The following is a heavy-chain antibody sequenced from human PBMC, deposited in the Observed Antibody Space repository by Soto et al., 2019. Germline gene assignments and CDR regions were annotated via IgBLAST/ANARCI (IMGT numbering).Heavy chain of an antibody. V-gene: IGHV3-30*18. J-gene: IGHJ6*02. CDR1: GFTFSSYG. D-gene: IGHD1-26*01. Sequence: QVQLVESGGGVVQPGRSLRLSCAASGFTFSSYGMHWVRQAPGKGLEWVAVISYDGSNKYYADSVKGRFTISRDNSKNTLYLQMNSLRAEDTAVYYCAKIGGAETDYYYYYGMDVCGQGTTVTVSS. CDR2: ISYDGSNK. CDR3: AKIGGAETDYYYYYGMDV.